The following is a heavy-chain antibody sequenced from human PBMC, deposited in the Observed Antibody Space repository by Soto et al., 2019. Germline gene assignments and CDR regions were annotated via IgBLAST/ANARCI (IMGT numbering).Heavy chain of an antibody. CDR1: GGSISSYY. D-gene: IGHD4-17*01. V-gene: IGHV4-59*01. CDR2: IYYSGST. Sequence: SETLSLTCTVSGGSISSYYLSWIRQPPGKGLEWIGYIYYSGSTNYNPSLKSRVTISVDTSKNQFSLKLSSVTAADTAVYYCARTDYGDYYYMDVWGKGTTVTVSS. CDR3: ARTDYGDYYYMDV. J-gene: IGHJ6*03.